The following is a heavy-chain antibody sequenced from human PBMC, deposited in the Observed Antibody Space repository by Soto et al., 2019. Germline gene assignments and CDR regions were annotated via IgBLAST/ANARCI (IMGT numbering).Heavy chain of an antibody. J-gene: IGHJ4*02. CDR2: IWNDGIRK. CDR3: ARDDDNDANALDY. V-gene: IGHV3-33*01. Sequence: GGSLRLSCAASGLTFSKYGMHWVRQAPGKGLEWVALIWNDGIRKVYVDSVKGRFTISRDNSKNTLDLQMNNLRDEDTAVYYCARDDDNDANALDYWGPGTLVTVSS. CDR1: GLTFSKYG.